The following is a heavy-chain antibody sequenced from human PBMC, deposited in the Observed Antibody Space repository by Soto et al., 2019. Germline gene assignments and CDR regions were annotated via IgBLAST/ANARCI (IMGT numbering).Heavy chain of an antibody. CDR2: ISGSSSYI. J-gene: IGHJ6*03. Sequence: EVQLVESGGGLVKPGGSLRLSCAASGFTFSSYSMNWVRQAPGKGLEWVSSISGSSSYIYYADSVKGRFTISRDNAKNSLYLQMNSLRAEDTAVYYCARGHCSGGSCYSTNPIYYYYYYMDVWGKGTTVTVSS. D-gene: IGHD2-15*01. CDR1: GFTFSSYS. CDR3: ARGHCSGGSCYSTNPIYYYYYYMDV. V-gene: IGHV3-21*01.